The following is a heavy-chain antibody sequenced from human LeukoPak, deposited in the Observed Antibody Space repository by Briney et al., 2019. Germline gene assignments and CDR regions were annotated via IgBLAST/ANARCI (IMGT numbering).Heavy chain of an antibody. Sequence: PSETLSLTCTVSGGSISSSSYYWGWIRQPPGKGLEWIGSIYYSASTYYNPSLKSRVTISVNTSKNQFSLKLSSVTAADTAVYYCARRNPYFDYWGQGTLVTVSS. CDR3: ARRNPYFDY. CDR2: IYYSAST. D-gene: IGHD1-14*01. J-gene: IGHJ4*02. CDR1: GGSISSSSYY. V-gene: IGHV4-39*01.